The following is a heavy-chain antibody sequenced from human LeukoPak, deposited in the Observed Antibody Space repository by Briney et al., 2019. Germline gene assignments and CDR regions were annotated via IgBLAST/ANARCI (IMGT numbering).Heavy chain of an antibody. Sequence: PSETLSLTCTVSGGSISSYYWSWLRQPAGKGLEWIGRIYTSGSTNYNPSLKSRVTMSVDTSKNQFSLKLSSVTAADTAVYYCARARPDFGNYGFDYWGQGTLVTVSS. J-gene: IGHJ4*02. CDR3: ARARPDFGNYGFDY. V-gene: IGHV4-4*07. D-gene: IGHD6-6*01. CDR2: IYTSGST. CDR1: GGSISSYY.